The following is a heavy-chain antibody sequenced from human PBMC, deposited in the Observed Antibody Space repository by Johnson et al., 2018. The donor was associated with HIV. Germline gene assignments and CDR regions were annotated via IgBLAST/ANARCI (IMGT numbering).Heavy chain of an antibody. D-gene: IGHD3-10*01. CDR2: ISFAGVKK. V-gene: IGHV3-30*04. CDR1: GFIFSSYS. CDR3: TTGISWFGAITFDI. J-gene: IGHJ3*02. Sequence: QVQLVESGGGVVQPGRSLGLSCAASGFIFSSYSMHWVRQAPGKGLEWVTVISFAGVKKYYADSVKGRFTISRDNSKNTLYLQMNSLRAEDTAVYYCTTGISWFGAITFDIWGQGTMVTVSS.